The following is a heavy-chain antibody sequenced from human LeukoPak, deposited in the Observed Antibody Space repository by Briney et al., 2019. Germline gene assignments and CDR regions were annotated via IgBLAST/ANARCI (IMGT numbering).Heavy chain of an antibody. CDR1: GFTFSSYF. Sequence: GGSLRLSCAASGFTFSSYFMSWVRQAPGKGLEWVANIKKDGSEKYYVDSVKGRFTISRDNAKNSLYLQMNSLRAEDTALYYCAREGYYDSSGYLGFWDYWGQGTLVTVSS. CDR3: AREGYYDSSGYLGFWDY. D-gene: IGHD3-22*01. CDR2: IKKDGSEK. V-gene: IGHV3-7*03. J-gene: IGHJ4*02.